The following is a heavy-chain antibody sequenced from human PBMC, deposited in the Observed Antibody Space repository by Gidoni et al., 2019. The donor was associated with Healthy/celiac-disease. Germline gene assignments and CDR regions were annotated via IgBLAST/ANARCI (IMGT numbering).Heavy chain of an antibody. CDR3: ARLRYYDSSGTPPFDY. J-gene: IGHJ4*02. Sequence: EVQLVQSGAEVKKPGESLRISCQGSGYSFTSYWISWVRQMPGKGLEWMGRIDPSDSYTNYSPSFQGHVTISADKSISTAYLQWSSLKASDTAMYYCARLRYYDSSGTPPFDYWGQGTLVTVSS. CDR1: GYSFTSYW. V-gene: IGHV5-10-1*03. D-gene: IGHD3-22*01. CDR2: IDPSDSYT.